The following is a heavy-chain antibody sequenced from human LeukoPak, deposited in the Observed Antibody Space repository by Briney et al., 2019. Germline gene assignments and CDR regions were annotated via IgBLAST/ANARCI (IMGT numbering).Heavy chain of an antibody. Sequence: GGSLRLSCVASEFIFSDYWMSWVRQAPGKGLEWVADIKQGGREEKYVGSVKGRFAISRDDAKSTLYLQMDSQSGDDTAVYYCARDNGGWFDSWGRGTLVTVSS. V-gene: IGHV3-7*03. CDR2: IKQGGREE. D-gene: IGHD3-10*01. CDR1: EFIFSDYW. CDR3: ARDNGGWFDS. J-gene: IGHJ5*01.